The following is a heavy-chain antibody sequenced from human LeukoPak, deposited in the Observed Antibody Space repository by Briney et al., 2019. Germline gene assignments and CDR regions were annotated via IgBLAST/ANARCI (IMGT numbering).Heavy chain of an antibody. CDR1: GFTSSDHY. V-gene: IGHV3-72*01. Sequence: GGSLRLSCVVSGFTSSDHYIDWARQAPGKGLEWVGRIRNKVNSYTTEYAASVKDRFTISRDDSKNSVWLQMNSLKTENSAVYYCATSNSNGLSLFDYWGQGTLVTVSS. J-gene: IGHJ4*02. D-gene: IGHD6-25*01. CDR3: ATSNSNGLSLFDY. CDR2: IRNKVNSYTT.